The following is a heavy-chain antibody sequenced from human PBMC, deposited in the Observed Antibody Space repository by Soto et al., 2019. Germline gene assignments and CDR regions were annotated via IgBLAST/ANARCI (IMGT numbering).Heavy chain of an antibody. CDR3: VKEPATSYMQLVPEYLKP. CDR2: ISGSGGST. J-gene: IGHJ1*01. D-gene: IGHD6-13*01. Sequence: GGSLRLSCAASGFTFSSYAMSWVRQAPGKGLEWVSAISGSGGSTYYADSVRGRFTISRDNSKNTLYLQMNSLRAEETAVYYCVKEPATSYMQLVPEYLKPWGQGTLVPVSS. CDR1: GFTFSSYA. V-gene: IGHV3-23*01.